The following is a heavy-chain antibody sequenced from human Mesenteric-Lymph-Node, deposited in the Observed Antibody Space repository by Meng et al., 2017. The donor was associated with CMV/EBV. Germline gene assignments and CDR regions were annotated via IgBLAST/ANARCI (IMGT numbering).Heavy chain of an antibody. CDR3: TRSRVAAYPYYGMDV. J-gene: IGHJ6*02. CDR2: IYPGDSDT. V-gene: IGHV5-51*01. Sequence: GESLKISCKGYGYIFASYWIGWVRQVPGRGLEWMGIIYPGDSDTRYSPSFQGQVTISADKSISTAYLQWSSLKASDTAMYYCTRSRVAAYPYYGMDVWGQGTTVTVSS. CDR1: GYIFASYW. D-gene: IGHD6-13*01.